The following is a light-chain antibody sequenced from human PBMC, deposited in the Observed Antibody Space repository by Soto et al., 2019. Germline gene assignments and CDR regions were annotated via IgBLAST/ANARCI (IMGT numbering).Light chain of an antibody. Sequence: EMVFAQSPGALSLSPGERTTLPPRASQSVSFTYLAWYQQKPGQAPRLLIYGASSRATGIPDRFSGSGSGTDFTLTITRLEPEDFAVFYCQQYGTSEIIFGQGTRLEI. CDR3: QQYGTSEII. CDR2: GAS. V-gene: IGKV3-20*01. J-gene: IGKJ5*01. CDR1: QSVSFTY.